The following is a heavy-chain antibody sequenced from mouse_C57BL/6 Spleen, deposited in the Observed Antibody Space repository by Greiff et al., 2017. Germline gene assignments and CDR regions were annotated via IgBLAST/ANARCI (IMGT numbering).Heavy chain of an antibody. V-gene: IGHV1-15*01. CDR1: GYTFTDYE. CDR2: IDPETGGT. CDR3: TRKAYYSNSPFAY. Sequence: QVQLKESGAELVRPGASVTLSCKASGYTFTDYEMHWVKQTPVHGLEWIGAIDPETGGTAYNQKFKGKAILTADKSSSTAYMELRSLTSEDSAVYYCTRKAYYSNSPFAYWGQGTLVTVSA. J-gene: IGHJ3*01. D-gene: IGHD2-5*01.